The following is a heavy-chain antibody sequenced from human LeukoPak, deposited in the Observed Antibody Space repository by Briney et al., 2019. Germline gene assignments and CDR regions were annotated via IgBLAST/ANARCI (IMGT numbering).Heavy chain of an antibody. J-gene: IGHJ4*02. D-gene: IGHD3-22*01. CDR2: IYHSGST. CDR3: ARGQGYDSSGYTLG. Sequence: SETLSLTCAVSGGSISSSNWWSWVRQPPGKGLEWIGEIYHSGSTNYNPSLKSRVTTSVDKSKNQFSLKLSSVTAADTAVYYCARGQGYDSSGYTLGWGQGTLVTVSS. CDR1: GGSISSSNW. V-gene: IGHV4-4*02.